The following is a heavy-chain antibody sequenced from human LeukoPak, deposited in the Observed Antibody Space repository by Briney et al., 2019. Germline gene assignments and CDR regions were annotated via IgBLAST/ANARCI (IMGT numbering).Heavy chain of an antibody. Sequence: GRSLRLSCAASGFTFSDYWMTWVRQAPGKGLEWVANIKQDGSEKYYVDSVKGRFTISRDNAKNSLYLQMNSLRAEDTAVYYCARDRWVVGATIDYWGQGTLVTVSS. D-gene: IGHD1-26*01. J-gene: IGHJ4*02. V-gene: IGHV3-7*01. CDR3: ARDRWVVGATIDY. CDR1: GFTFSDYW. CDR2: IKQDGSEK.